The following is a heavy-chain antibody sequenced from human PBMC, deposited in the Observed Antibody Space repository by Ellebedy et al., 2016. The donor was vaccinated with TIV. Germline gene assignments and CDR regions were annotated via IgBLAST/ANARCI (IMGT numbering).Heavy chain of an antibody. CDR2: INHSGST. V-gene: IGHV4-34*01. Sequence: SETLSLTCAVYGGSFSGYYWSWIRQPPGKGLEWIGEINHSGSTNYNPSLKSRVTISLDTSKNQFSLKLSSVTAADTAVYYCASKSWGRSDAFDIWGQGTMVTVSS. CDR3: ASKSWGRSDAFDI. CDR1: GGSFSGYY. J-gene: IGHJ3*02. D-gene: IGHD3-16*01.